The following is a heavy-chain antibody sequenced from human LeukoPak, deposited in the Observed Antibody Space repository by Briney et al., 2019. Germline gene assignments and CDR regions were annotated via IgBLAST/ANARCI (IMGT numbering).Heavy chain of an antibody. CDR1: GFTFSSYA. CDR3: ARDRYCSSTSCYTGSLY. D-gene: IGHD2-2*02. Sequence: GGSLRLSCAASGFTFSSYAMHWVRQAPGKGLEYVSAISSNGGSTYYANSVKGRFTISRDNSKNTLYLQMGSLRAEDMAVYYCARDRYCSSTSCYTGSLYWGQGTLVTVSS. V-gene: IGHV3-64*01. CDR2: ISSNGGST. J-gene: IGHJ4*02.